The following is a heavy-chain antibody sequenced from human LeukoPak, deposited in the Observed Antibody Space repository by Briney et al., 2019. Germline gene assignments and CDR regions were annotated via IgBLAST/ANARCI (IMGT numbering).Heavy chain of an antibody. J-gene: IGHJ6*04. V-gene: IGHV3-64*01. CDR2: ISSDGDST. D-gene: IGHD3-10*02. CDR3: AELGITMIGGV. Sequence: QSGGSLRLSCAASGFIFSNYAMHWVRQAPGKGLEYVSGISSDGDSTSYANSVKGRFIISRDNSKNTLYLQMGSLRPEDMAVYYCAELGITMIGGVWGKGTTVTISS. CDR1: GFIFSNYA.